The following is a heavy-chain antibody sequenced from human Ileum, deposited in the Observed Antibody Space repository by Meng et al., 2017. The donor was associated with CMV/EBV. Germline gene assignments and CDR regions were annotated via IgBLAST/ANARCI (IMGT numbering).Heavy chain of an antibody. CDR2: INGGNGDT. J-gene: IGHJ4*02. Sequence: QVQIVQSGAEVKKPGASVRVSCKASGYSLTSLGMHWVRQTPGQKLEWMGYINGGNGDTAFSPKAQGRVTITRDTSASTAYMELNNLRSEDTGIYYCARSGDPGITVTGAFDIWGQGTLVTGYS. V-gene: IGHV1-3*01. CDR1: GYSLTSLG. D-gene: IGHD6-19*01. CDR3: ARSGDPGITVTGAFDI.